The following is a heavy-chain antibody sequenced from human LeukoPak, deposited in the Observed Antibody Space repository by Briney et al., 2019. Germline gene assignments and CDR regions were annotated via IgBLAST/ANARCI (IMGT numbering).Heavy chain of an antibody. CDR2: IFPIFGTA. Sequence: SVKVSCKASGGTFSSYAISWVRQAPGQGLEWIGGIFPIFGTANYAQKFQGRVTITADESTSTAYMEMSSLRSEDTAVYYCARELVRIAVAYDAFDIWGQGTMVTVSS. CDR3: ARELVRIAVAYDAFDI. CDR1: GGTFSSYA. V-gene: IGHV1-69*13. D-gene: IGHD6-19*01. J-gene: IGHJ3*02.